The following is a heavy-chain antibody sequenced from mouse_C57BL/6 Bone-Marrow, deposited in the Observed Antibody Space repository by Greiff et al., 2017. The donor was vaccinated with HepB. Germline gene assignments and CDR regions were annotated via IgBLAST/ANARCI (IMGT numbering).Heavy chain of an antibody. V-gene: IGHV5-9*01. J-gene: IGHJ1*03. CDR2: ISGGGGNT. CDR3: ARHDYDCYWYFDV. Sequence: EVKLQESGGGLVKPGGSLKLSCAASGFTFSSYTMSWVRQTPEKRLEWVATISGGGGNTYYPDSVKGRFTISRDNAKNTLYLQMSSLRSEDTALYYCARHDYDCYWYFDVWGTGTTVTVSS. D-gene: IGHD2-4*01. CDR1: GFTFSSYT.